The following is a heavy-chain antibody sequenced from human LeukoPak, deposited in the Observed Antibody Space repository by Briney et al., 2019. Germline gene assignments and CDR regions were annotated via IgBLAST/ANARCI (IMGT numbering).Heavy chain of an antibody. CDR2: ISAYNGYT. J-gene: IGHJ5*01. Sequence: ASVKVSCKASGYTFTSHGISWVRQAPGQGLEWMGWISAYNGYTYYAQNLQGRVTMTTDTSTSTAFLELRSLRSDDTAMYYCARARPSYNPNSFDSWGQGTLVTVSS. D-gene: IGHD1-14*01. CDR3: ARARPSYNPNSFDS. V-gene: IGHV1-18*01. CDR1: GYTFTSHG.